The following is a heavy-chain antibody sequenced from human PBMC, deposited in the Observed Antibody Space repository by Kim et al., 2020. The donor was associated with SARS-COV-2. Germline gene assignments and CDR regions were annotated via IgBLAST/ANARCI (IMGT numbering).Heavy chain of an antibody. CDR2: ISYDGSNK. Sequence: GGSLRLSCAASGFTFSSYAMHWVRQAPGKGLEWVAVISYDGSNKYYVDSVKGRFTISRDNSKNTLYLQMNSLRAEDTAVYYCARELSSGDPGDGIDVCG. V-gene: IGHV3-30*04. CDR3: ARELSSGDPGDGIDV. CDR1: GFTFSSYA. D-gene: IGHD4-17*01. J-gene: IGHJ6*02.